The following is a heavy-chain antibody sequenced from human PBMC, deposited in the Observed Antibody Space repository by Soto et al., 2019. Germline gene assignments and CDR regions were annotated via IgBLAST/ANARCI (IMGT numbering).Heavy chain of an antibody. CDR3: ARTEIITIFGVVVYGFDP. D-gene: IGHD3-3*01. CDR2: MNPNSGNT. V-gene: IGHV1-8*01. CDR1: GYTFTSYD. J-gene: IGHJ5*02. Sequence: QVQLVQSGAEVKKPGASVKVSCKASGYTFTSYDINWVRQTTGQGLEWMGWMNPNSGNTGYAQKFQGRVTMTRNTSISTAYMELSSLRSEDTAVYYCARTEIITIFGVVVYGFDPWGQGTLVTVSS.